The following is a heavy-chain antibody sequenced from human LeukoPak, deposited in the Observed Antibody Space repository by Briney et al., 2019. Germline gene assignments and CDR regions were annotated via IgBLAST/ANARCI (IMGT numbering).Heavy chain of an antibody. CDR1: GFTFSDYY. CDR2: ISSSGSTI. Sequence: GGSLRLSCAASGFTFSDYYASWIRQAPGKGLEWVSYISSSGSTIYYADSVKGRFTISRDNAKNSLYLQMNSLRAEDTAVYYCAREKSGGYYDSSGYFDYWGQGTLVTVSS. D-gene: IGHD3-22*01. V-gene: IGHV3-11*01. CDR3: AREKSGGYYDSSGYFDY. J-gene: IGHJ4*02.